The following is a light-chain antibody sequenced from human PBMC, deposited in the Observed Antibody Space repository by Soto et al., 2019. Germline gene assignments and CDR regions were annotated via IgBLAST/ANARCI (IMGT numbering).Light chain of an antibody. CDR2: DAS. Sequence: AIQLTQSPSSLSASVGDRVTITCRASQGISSALAWYQHKPGRAPRLLIYDASSLQSGVSSRFSGSGSGTDFTLTMSSLQPEDFATYYCQQFQSYALTFGGGTKLEIK. J-gene: IGKJ4*01. V-gene: IGKV1-13*02. CDR3: QQFQSYALT. CDR1: QGISSA.